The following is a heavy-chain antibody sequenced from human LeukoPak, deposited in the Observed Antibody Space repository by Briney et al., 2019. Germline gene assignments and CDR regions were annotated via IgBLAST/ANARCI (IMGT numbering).Heavy chain of an antibody. D-gene: IGHD3-16*01. J-gene: IGHJ4*02. CDR3: ARATGGPIRDY. Sequence: GGSLRLSCAASGFTFSSYWMHWVRQAPGKGLVWVSRINSDGSSTSYADSVKGRFTISRDNAKNTLYLQMNSLRAEDTAVYYCARATGGPIRDYWGQGTLVTVSS. CDR1: GFTFSSYW. V-gene: IGHV3-74*01. CDR2: INSDGSST.